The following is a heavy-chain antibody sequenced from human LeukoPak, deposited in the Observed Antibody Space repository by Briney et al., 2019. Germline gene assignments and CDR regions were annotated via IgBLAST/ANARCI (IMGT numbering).Heavy chain of an antibody. V-gene: IGHV3-23*01. J-gene: IGHJ4*02. D-gene: IGHD3-10*01. CDR3: AGGPTYYYGSGSYPDY. CDR1: GFTFSSYA. Sequence: GGSLRLSCAASGFTFSSYAMSWVRQAPGKGLEWVSAISGSGGSTYYADSVKGRFTISRDNSKNTLYLQMNSLRAEDTAVYYCAGGPTYYYGSGSYPDYWGQRTLVTVSS. CDR2: ISGSGGST.